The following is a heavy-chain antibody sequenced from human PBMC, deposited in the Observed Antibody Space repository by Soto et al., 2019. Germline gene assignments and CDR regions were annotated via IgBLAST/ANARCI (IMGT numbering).Heavy chain of an antibody. V-gene: IGHV4-34*01. CDR3: ARVGGKTIGAFDY. D-gene: IGHD3-10*01. Sequence: QVQLQQWGAGLLKPSETLSLTCAVYGGSFSGYYWSWIRQPPGKGLEWIGEINHSGSTNYNPSLNSRVTISVDTSKNQFSLKLSSVTAADTAVYYCARVGGKTIGAFDYWGQGTLVTVSS. J-gene: IGHJ4*02. CDR1: GGSFSGYY. CDR2: INHSGST.